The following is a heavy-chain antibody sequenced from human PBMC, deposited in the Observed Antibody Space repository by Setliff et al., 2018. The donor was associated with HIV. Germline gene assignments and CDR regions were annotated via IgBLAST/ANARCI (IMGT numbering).Heavy chain of an antibody. J-gene: IGHJ6*03. V-gene: IGHV3-7*03. CDR2: IKQDGITK. CDR3: ARAYYHHSGGYWSTDYYYSYMDV. CDR1: GFSFSNAW. Sequence: PGGSLRLSCAASGFSFSNAWISWVRQAPGKGLEWVASIKQDGITKYYVDSVKGRFTISRDNAKNSLYLQMNSLRAEDTAVYYCARAYYHHSGGYWSTDYYYSYMDVWGKGTTVTVSS. D-gene: IGHD3-22*01.